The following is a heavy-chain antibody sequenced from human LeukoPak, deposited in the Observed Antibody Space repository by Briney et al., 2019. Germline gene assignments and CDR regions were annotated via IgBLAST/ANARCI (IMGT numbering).Heavy chain of an antibody. CDR2: ISWSSNSI. J-gene: IGHJ1*01. Sequence: PGGSLRLSCAASGFTFDDYAMHWVRQAPGKGLEWVSGISWSSNSIGYADSVKGRFTISKDNAKNSLYLQMHSLRDEDTALYYCAKDIMSGGSRWGYFHHWGQGTLVTVSS. V-gene: IGHV3-9*01. CDR1: GFTFDDYA. CDR3: AKDIMSGGSRWGYFHH. D-gene: IGHD2-15*01.